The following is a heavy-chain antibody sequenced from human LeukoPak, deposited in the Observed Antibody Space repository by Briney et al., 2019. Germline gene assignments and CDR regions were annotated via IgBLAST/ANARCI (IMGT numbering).Heavy chain of an antibody. D-gene: IGHD3-22*01. CDR1: GFTFDDYA. CDR2: ISWNSGSI. Sequence: GGSLRLSCAASGFTFDDYAMHWVRQAPGKGLEWVSGISWNSGSIGYADSVEGRFTISRDNAKNSLYLQMNSLRAEDTALYYCAKDYDSSGYYPKFDYWGQGTLVTVSS. V-gene: IGHV3-9*01. CDR3: AKDYDSSGYYPKFDY. J-gene: IGHJ4*02.